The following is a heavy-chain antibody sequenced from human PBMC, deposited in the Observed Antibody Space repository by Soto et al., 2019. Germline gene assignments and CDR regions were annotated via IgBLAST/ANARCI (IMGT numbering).Heavy chain of an antibody. Sequence: EVQLVESGGGLVKPGGSLRLSCAASGFTFSDAWMNWVRQAPGKGLEWVGRIKSKTDGGATDYAAPVKGRFTISRDDSKNTLYLQMNSLKAGDTAVYFCTTFRHSYGDSGNNLWDLWGQGTLVTVSS. V-gene: IGHV3-15*07. CDR2: IKSKTDGGAT. J-gene: IGHJ4*02. D-gene: IGHD3-22*01. CDR1: GFTFSDAW. CDR3: TTFRHSYGDSGNNLWDL.